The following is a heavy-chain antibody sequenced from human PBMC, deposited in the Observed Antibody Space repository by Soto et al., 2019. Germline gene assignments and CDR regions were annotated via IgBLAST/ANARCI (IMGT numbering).Heavy chain of an antibody. CDR1: GGSISSYY. Sequence: SETLSLTCTVSGGSISSYYWSWIRQPPGKGLEWIGYIYYSGSTNYNPSLKSRVTISVDTSKNQFSLKLSSVTAADAAVYYCASPKIAFYNWFDPWGQGTLVTVS. V-gene: IGHV4-59*08. CDR3: ASPKIAFYNWFDP. J-gene: IGHJ5*02. CDR2: IYYSGST. D-gene: IGHD3-3*02.